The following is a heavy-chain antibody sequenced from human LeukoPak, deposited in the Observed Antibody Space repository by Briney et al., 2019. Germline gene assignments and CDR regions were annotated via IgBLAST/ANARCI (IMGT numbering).Heavy chain of an antibody. CDR2: ISTSISYI. D-gene: IGHD4/OR15-4a*01. Sequence: GGSLRLSCVASGFIFSDYTMKWVRQAPGKGLEWVASISTSISYIFYADSVKGRFTISRDNSKNTLYLQMNSLRTEDTAVYYCARDLYDYGSYWGQGTLVTVSS. CDR3: ARDLYDYGSY. CDR1: GFIFSDYT. J-gene: IGHJ4*02. V-gene: IGHV3-21*01.